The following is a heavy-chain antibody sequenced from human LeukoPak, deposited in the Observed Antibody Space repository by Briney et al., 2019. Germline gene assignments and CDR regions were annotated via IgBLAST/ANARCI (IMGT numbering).Heavy chain of an antibody. V-gene: IGHV2-5*01. Sequence: SGPTLVNPTQTLTLTCTFSGFSLSTSGVGVGWIRQPPGKALEWLALIYWNDDKRYSPSLKSRLTITKDTSKNQVVLTMTNMDPVDTATYYWAHRIHCRSTSCHDSLFDYWGPRTLVTVSS. CDR1: GFSLSTSGVG. J-gene: IGHJ4*02. CDR3: AHRIHCRSTSCHDSLFDY. D-gene: IGHD2-2*01. CDR2: IYWNDDK.